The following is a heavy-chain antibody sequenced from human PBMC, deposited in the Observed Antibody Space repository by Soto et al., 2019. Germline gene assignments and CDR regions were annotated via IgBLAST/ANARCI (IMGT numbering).Heavy chain of an antibody. J-gene: IGHJ6*02. CDR2: IYYSGSA. CDR1: GDSVTSVSDY. V-gene: IGHV4-61*01. Sequence: LETLSLTCTVSGDSVTSVSDYWSWIRQPPGKGLEWIGYIYYSGSADYNPSLGSRVTISIDTSKNQFSLKLTSVTAADTAVYYCARVSGRDFYYYGMDVWGQGTAVTVSS. CDR3: ARVSGRDFYYYGMDV.